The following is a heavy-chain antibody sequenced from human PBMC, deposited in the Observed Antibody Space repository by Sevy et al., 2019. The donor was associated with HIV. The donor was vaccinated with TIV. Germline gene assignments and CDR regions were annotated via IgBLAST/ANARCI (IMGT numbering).Heavy chain of an antibody. D-gene: IGHD6-6*01. Sequence: ASVKVSCKVSGYTLTELSMHWVRQAPGKGLEWMGGFDPEDGETIYEQKFQGRVTMTEDKSTDTAYMELSSLRSEDTAVYYCATVIGYCSSSLSAFDIWGQGTMVTVSS. J-gene: IGHJ3*02. CDR2: FDPEDGET. V-gene: IGHV1-24*01. CDR3: ATVIGYCSSSLSAFDI. CDR1: GYTLTELS.